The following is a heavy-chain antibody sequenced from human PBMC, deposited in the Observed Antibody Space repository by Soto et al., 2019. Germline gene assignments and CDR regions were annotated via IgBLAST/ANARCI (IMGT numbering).Heavy chain of an antibody. V-gene: IGHV1-18*01. CDR3: ARDSPHKPGIAVAGTYLENDY. CDR2: ISAYNGNT. J-gene: IGHJ4*02. Sequence: GASVKVSCKASGYTFTSYGISWVRQAPGQGLEWMGWISAYNGNTNYAQKLQGRVTMTTDTSTSTAYMELRSLRSDDTAVYYCARDSPHKPGIAVAGTYLENDYWGQGTLVTVSS. CDR1: GYTFTSYG. D-gene: IGHD6-19*01.